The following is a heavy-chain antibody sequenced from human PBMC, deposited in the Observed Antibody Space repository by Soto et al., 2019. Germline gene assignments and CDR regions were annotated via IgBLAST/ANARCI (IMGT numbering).Heavy chain of an antibody. D-gene: IGHD3-22*01. Sequence: QITLKESGPTLVKPTQTLTLTCTFSGFSLSTSGVGVGWIRQPPGKALEWLALIYWDDDKRYSPSLKSRLTITKDTSKNHVVLTMTNMDPVDTATYYCAHRKRWGVVILFDYWGQGTLVTVSS. V-gene: IGHV2-5*02. CDR1: GFSLSTSGVG. CDR2: IYWDDDK. J-gene: IGHJ4*02. CDR3: AHRKRWGVVILFDY.